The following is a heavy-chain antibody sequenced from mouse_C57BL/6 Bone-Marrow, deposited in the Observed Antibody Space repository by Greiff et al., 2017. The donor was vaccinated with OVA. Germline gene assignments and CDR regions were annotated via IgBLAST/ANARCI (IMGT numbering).Heavy chain of an antibody. J-gene: IGHJ1*03. D-gene: IGHD1-1*01. CDR3: ARNHYYGSRDWYFDV. CDR1: GYTFTSYT. Sequence: QVQLQQSGAELARPGASVKMSCKASGYTFTSYTMHWVKQRPGQGLEWIGYINPSSGYTKYNQKFKDKATLTADKSSSTAYMQLSSLTSEDSAVYYCARNHYYGSRDWYFDVWGTGTTVTVSS. CDR2: INPSSGYT. V-gene: IGHV1-4*01.